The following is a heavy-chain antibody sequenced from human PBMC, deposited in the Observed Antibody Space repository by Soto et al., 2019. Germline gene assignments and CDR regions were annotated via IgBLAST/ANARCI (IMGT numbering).Heavy chain of an antibody. CDR3: ARDSRPKSAYWMCSSTSCYVSAFDI. D-gene: IGHD2-2*01. CDR2: IYYSGST. V-gene: IGHV4-59*01. J-gene: IGHJ3*02. Sequence: QVQLQESGPGLVKPSETLSLTCTVSGGSISSYYWSWIRQPPGKGLEWIGYIYYSGSTNYNPSLKSRVTISVDQSKNQFSLKLSSVTAADTAVYYCARDSRPKSAYWMCSSTSCYVSAFDIWGQGTMVTVSS. CDR1: GGSISSYY.